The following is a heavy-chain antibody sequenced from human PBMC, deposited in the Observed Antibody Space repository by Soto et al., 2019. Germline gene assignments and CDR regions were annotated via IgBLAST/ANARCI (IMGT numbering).Heavy chain of an antibody. CDR1: GYTFTGYY. Sequence: ASVKVSCKASGYTFTGYYMHWVRQAPGQGLEWMGWINPNSGGTNYAQKFQGWVTMTRDTSISTAYMELSRLRSDDTAVYYCAREGGSSSWWFDPWGQGTLVTVSS. CDR3: AREGGSSSWWFDP. CDR2: INPNSGGT. V-gene: IGHV1-2*04. D-gene: IGHD6-6*01. J-gene: IGHJ5*02.